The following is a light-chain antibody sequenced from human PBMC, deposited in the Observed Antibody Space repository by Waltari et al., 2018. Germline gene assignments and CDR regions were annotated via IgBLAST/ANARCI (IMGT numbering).Light chain of an antibody. CDR3: MQALQTPKT. CDR2: RGS. V-gene: IGKV2-28*01. J-gene: IGKJ5*01. CDR1: QSLLHSSGHHF. Sequence: EMVMTQSPPSLSVRPGESASVSCRSSQSLLHSSGHHFLYWYLQKPGQSPQLLIYRGSYRASGVPARFSASRSGSDFTLKISRVEAEDVGVYFCMQALQTPKTFGQGTRL.